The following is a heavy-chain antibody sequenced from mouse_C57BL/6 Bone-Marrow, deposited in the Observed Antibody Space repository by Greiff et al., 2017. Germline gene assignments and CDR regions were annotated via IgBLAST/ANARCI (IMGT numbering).Heavy chain of an antibody. Sequence: QVQLKQPGAELVMPGASVKLSCKASGYTFTSYWMHWVKQRPGQGLEWIGEIDPSDSYTNYNQKFKGKSTLTVDKSSNTAYMQLSSLTSEDSAVYYCARPFAYWGQGTLVTVSA. CDR3: ARPFAY. J-gene: IGHJ3*01. V-gene: IGHV1-69*01. CDR2: IDPSDSYT. CDR1: GYTFTSYW.